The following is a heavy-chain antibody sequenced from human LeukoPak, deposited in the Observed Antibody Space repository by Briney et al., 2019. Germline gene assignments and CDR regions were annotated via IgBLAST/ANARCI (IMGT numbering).Heavy chain of an antibody. Sequence: GGSLRLSCAASGFTFSSYAMSWVRQAPGKGLEWVSAISGSGGSTYYADSVKGRFTISRDNSKNTLYLQMNSLRAEDTAVYYCAREAGYCSGGSCLAEYFQHWGQGTLVTVSS. D-gene: IGHD2-15*01. CDR2: ISGSGGST. CDR3: AREAGYCSGGSCLAEYFQH. CDR1: GFTFSSYA. J-gene: IGHJ1*01. V-gene: IGHV3-23*01.